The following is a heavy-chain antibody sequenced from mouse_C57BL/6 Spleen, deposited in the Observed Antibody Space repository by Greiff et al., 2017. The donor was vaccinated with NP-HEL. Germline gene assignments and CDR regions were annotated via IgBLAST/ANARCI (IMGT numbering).Heavy chain of an antibody. J-gene: IGHJ2*01. D-gene: IGHD1-1*01. CDR2: ISSGSSTI. Sequence: EVKLMESGGGLVKPGGSLKLSCAASGFTFSDYGMHWVRQAPEKGLEWVAYISSGSSTIYYADTVKGRFTISRDNAKNTLFLQMTSLRSEDTAMYYCARPSYYYAPGYWGQGTTLTVSS. CDR3: ARPSYYYAPGY. CDR1: GFTFSDYG. V-gene: IGHV5-17*01.